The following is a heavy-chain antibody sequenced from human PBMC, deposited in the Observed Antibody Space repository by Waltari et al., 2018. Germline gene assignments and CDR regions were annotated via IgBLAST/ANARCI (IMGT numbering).Heavy chain of an antibody. CDR3: ARERGIVGATTPTNDAFDI. J-gene: IGHJ3*02. D-gene: IGHD1-26*01. V-gene: IGHV1-69*13. CDR2: IIPIFGTA. CDR1: GGPFRSYA. Sequence: QVQLVQSGAEVKKPGSSVKVSCKASGGPFRSYANSGVRKAPEKGLEWMGGIIPIFGTANYAQKFQGRVTITADESTSTAYMELSSLRSEDTAVYYCARERGIVGATTPTNDAFDIWGQGTMVTVSS.